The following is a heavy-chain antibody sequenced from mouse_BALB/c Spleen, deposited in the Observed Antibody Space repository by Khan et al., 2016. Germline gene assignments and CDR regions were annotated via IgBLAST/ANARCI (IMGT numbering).Heavy chain of an antibody. CDR3: AGAPGIFDY. CDR1: GYSITSGYN. CDR2: IHYGGST. J-gene: IGHJ2*01. V-gene: IGHV3-1*02. Sequence: EVQLQESGPDLAKPSQSLSLTCTVTGYSITSGYNWHWLRQFPANKLEWMGYIHYGGSTNYNPSLKSRISITRDTSKHQFFLQLNSVTTEDTATYLCAGAPGIFDYWHPGTTLTVTS.